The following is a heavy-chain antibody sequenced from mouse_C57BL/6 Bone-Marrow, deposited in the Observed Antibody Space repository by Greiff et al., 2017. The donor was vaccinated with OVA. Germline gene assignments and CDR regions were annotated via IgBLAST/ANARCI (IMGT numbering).Heavy chain of an antibody. V-gene: IGHV1-76*01. D-gene: IGHD1-1*01. CDR3: ARHYGSSYVAWFAY. J-gene: IGHJ3*01. Sequence: QVQLQQSGPELVKPGASVKISCKASGYTFTDYYINWVKQRPGQGLEWIARIYPGSGNTYYNEKFKGKATLTAEKSSSTAYMQLSSLTSEDSAVYFCARHYGSSYVAWFAYWGQGTLVTVSA. CDR2: IYPGSGNT. CDR1: GYTFTDYY.